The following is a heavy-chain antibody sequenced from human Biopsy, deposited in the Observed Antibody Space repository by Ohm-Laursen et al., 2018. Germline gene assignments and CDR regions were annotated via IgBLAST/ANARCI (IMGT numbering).Heavy chain of an antibody. D-gene: IGHD3-22*01. V-gene: IGHV4-4*07. CDR2: IYNTGST. CDR1: GGSLSSYY. Sequence: SGTLSLTCTVSGGSLSSYYWNWIRQPAGKALEWIGRIYNTGSTNYNPSLQSRVTMSVDTSKNQFSLKMSSVTAADTAVYYCARDLPYYENSGYGAFDMWGQGTMVTVSS. J-gene: IGHJ3*02. CDR3: ARDLPYYENSGYGAFDM.